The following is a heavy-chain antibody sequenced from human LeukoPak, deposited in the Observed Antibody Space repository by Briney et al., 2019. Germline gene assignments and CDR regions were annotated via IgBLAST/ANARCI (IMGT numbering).Heavy chain of an antibody. D-gene: IGHD6-13*01. J-gene: IGHJ4*02. CDR3: ARGKIGAAGTFVY. Sequence: SQTLSLTCAISGDSFSSNSATWNWIRQSPSRGLEWLGRTYYTSTWYNDYAVSVKSRISINADTSKNQLSLYLNSVTPEDTAVYFCARGKIGAAGTFVYWGQGTLVTVSS. CDR1: GDSFSSNSAT. CDR2: TYYTSTWYN. V-gene: IGHV6-1*01.